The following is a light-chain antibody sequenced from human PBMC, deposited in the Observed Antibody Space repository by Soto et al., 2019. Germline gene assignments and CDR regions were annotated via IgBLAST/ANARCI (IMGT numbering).Light chain of an antibody. CDR3: QQHNIWPPVT. V-gene: IGKV3-11*01. CDR1: QSVSSNY. CDR2: GAF. Sequence: EIVLTQSPGTLSLSPGERATLSCRASQSVSSNYLAWYQQKPGQAPRLLIYGAFNRATGIPARFSGSGSGTDFTLTISSLEPEDFAVYYCQQHNIWPPVTFGQGTRLEIK. J-gene: IGKJ5*01.